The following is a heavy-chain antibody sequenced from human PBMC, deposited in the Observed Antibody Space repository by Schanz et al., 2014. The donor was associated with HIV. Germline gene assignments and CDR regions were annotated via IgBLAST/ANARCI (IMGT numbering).Heavy chain of an antibody. V-gene: IGHV3-33*01. CDR3: ARDEGRYCSGGSCYYNGVDV. J-gene: IGHJ6*02. CDR2: IWHDGSQK. Sequence: VAVIWHDGSQKYYADSVKGRFSISRDNSKNTLYFQMNSLRVEDTAVYYCARDEGRYCSGGSCYYNGVDVWGQGTTVTVSS. D-gene: IGHD2-15*01.